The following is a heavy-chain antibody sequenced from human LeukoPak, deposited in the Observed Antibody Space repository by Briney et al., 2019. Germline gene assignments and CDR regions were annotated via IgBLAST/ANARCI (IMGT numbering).Heavy chain of an antibody. J-gene: IGHJ3*02. CDR1: GFTFSSYG. CDR3: AKDLGRIGYCSSTSCHGDAFDI. CDR2: IRYDGSNK. V-gene: IGHV3-30*02. Sequence: PGGSLRLSCAASGFTFSSYGMHWVRQAPGKGLEWVAFIRYDGSNKYYADSVKGRFTISRDNSKNTLYLQMNSLRAEDTAVYYCAKDLGRIGYCSSTSCHGDAFDIWGQGTMVTVSS. D-gene: IGHD2-2*01.